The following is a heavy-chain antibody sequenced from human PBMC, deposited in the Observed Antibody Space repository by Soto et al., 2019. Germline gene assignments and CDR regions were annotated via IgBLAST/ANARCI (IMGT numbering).Heavy chain of an antibody. Sequence: SETLSLTCTVSGGSIISYYWSWIRQPPGKGLEWIGYSGNTNYNPSLKSRVTISVDTSKNQFSLKLSSVTAADTAVYYCACSGGGSSDYWGQGTLVT. CDR3: ACSGGGSSDY. V-gene: IGHV4-59*01. J-gene: IGHJ4*02. CDR1: GGSIISYY. D-gene: IGHD2-15*01. CDR2: SGNT.